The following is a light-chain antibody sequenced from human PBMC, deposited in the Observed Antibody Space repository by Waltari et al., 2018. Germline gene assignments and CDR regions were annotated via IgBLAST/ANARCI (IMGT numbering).Light chain of an antibody. J-gene: IGKJ4*01. CDR3: QQLNGYPLT. Sequence: IQLTQSPSSLSASVGDRVNITCRASQGISSHLAWYQQKPGKAPKLLTYGASTLQSGVPSRFSGSGSGTDFTLTISSLQPEDFATYYCQQLNGYPLTFGGGTKVEI. CDR1: QGISSH. V-gene: IGKV1-9*01. CDR2: GAS.